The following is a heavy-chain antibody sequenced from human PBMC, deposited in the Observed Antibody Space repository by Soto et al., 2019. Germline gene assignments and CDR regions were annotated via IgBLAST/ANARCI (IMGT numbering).Heavy chain of an antibody. CDR3: ARDRPYYDILTGPSGFDP. CDR2: IHYRGST. CDR1: GGSISSGDYY. D-gene: IGHD3-9*01. V-gene: IGHV4-30-4*01. J-gene: IGHJ5*02. Sequence: SETLSLTCTVSGGSISSGDYYWRWIRQPPGKGLEWIGYIHYRGSTYYNPSLKSRVTISVDTSKNQFSLKLSSVTAADTAVYYCARDRPYYDILTGPSGFDPWGQGTLVTVSS.